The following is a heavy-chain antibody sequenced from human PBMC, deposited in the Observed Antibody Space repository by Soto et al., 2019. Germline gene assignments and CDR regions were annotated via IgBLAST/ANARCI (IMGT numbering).Heavy chain of an antibody. CDR2: ISAGGGNT. D-gene: IGHD2-8*01. Sequence: GGSLRLSCAASGFTFSTYAMSWVRQAPGKGLEWVSAISAGGGNTYYADSVKGRFTISKDNSINTLYLQMNSQRSEDTAVYYCAHPRGYGVFDAYDIWGQGAMVTVSS. J-gene: IGHJ3*02. V-gene: IGHV3-23*01. CDR3: AHPRGYGVFDAYDI. CDR1: GFTFSTYA.